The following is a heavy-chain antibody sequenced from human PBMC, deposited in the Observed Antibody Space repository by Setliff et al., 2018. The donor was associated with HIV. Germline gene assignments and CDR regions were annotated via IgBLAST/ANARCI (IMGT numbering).Heavy chain of an antibody. V-gene: IGHV1-2*06. Sequence: ASVKVSCKTSGYAFSDYSIHWVRQAPGQGLEWVGRINPDSRGTNYAQTFQGRVTMTRDKSANTAYMELSRLRSDETAVFYCARGVKGIATTGKYYFDYWGQGTLVTVSS. CDR3: ARGVKGIATTGKYYFDY. J-gene: IGHJ4*02. CDR1: GYAFSDYS. CDR2: INPDSRGT. D-gene: IGHD6-13*01.